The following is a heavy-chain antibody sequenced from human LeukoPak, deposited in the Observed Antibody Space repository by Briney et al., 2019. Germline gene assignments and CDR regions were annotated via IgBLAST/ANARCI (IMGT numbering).Heavy chain of an antibody. CDR1: GFTLTNYD. J-gene: IGHJ5*02. CDR2: MNPINGNT. D-gene: IGHD3-10*01. CDR3: VRDGEGVAISVNFWFDP. Sequence: GASVKVSCKASGFTLTNYDINWVRQAPGQGLEWMGWMNPINGNTGYARKFQGRVTMTRDTSISTAYMELRSLTSGDTAIYYCVRDGEGVAISVNFWFDPWGQGTLVTVSS. V-gene: IGHV1-8*01.